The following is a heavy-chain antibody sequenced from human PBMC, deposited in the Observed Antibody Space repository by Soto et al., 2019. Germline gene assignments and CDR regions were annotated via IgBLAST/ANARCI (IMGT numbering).Heavy chain of an antibody. Sequence: SETLSLTCTVAGGSISSYYWSWIRQPPGKGLEWIGYIYYSGSTNYNPSLKSRVTISVDTSKNQFSLKLSSVTAADTAVYYCARAGSSYYYYGMDVWGQGTTVTVSS. CDR3: ARAGSSYYYYGMDV. CDR1: GGSISSYY. J-gene: IGHJ6*02. V-gene: IGHV4-59*01. CDR2: IYYSGST.